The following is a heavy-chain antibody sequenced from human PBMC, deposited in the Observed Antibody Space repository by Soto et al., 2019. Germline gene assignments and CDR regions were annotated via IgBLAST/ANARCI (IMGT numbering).Heavy chain of an antibody. CDR3: ARTSTVTTFLFDY. J-gene: IGHJ4*02. CDR2: IYYSGST. Sequence: SETLSLTCTVSGGSISSYYWSWIRQPPGKGLEWIGYIYYSGSTNYNPSLKSRVTISVDTSKNQFSLKLSSVTAADTAVYYCARTSTVTTFLFDYWGQGTLVTVSS. V-gene: IGHV4-59*01. D-gene: IGHD4-17*01. CDR1: GGSISSYY.